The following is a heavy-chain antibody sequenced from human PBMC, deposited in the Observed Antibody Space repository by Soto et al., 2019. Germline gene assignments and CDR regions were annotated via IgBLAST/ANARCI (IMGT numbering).Heavy chain of an antibody. V-gene: IGHV1-69*01. CDR3: AAGIEVAFDS. Sequence: VQLVQSGAEVKKPGSSVKVSCKASGGTFSDTVISWVRQAPGQGREWMGGITAIFGTLTPNYGQKFWGRFTITGDGSGSTAYMELRSLGSDETALYYCAAGIEVAFDSWGPGTLVTVSS. CDR1: GGTFSDTV. CDR2: ITAIFGTLTP. D-gene: IGHD5-12*01. J-gene: IGHJ5*01.